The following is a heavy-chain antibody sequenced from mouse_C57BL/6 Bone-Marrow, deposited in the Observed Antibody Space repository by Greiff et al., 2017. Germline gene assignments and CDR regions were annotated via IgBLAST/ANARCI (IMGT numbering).Heavy chain of an antibody. CDR1: GYTFTSYT. D-gene: IGHD1-1*01. CDR2: INPSSGYT. V-gene: IGHV1-4*01. J-gene: IGHJ2*01. Sequence: QVQLQQSGAELARPGASVKMSCKASGYTFTSYTMHWVKQRPGQGLEWIGYINPSSGYTKYNQKFKDKATLTANTSSSTASMQLSSLTAEDSAVYYCASYGKEDYWGQGTTRTVSS. CDR3: ASYGKEDY.